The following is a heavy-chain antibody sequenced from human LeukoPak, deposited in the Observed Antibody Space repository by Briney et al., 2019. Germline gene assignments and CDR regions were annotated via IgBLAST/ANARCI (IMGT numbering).Heavy chain of an antibody. CDR3: ARVLAYYDFWSSRGLDAFDI. CDR1: GGSISSYY. J-gene: IGHJ3*02. V-gene: IGHV4-59*01. D-gene: IGHD3-3*01. Sequence: SETLSLPCTVSGGSISSYYWRWIRESPGEGLEWLGYFYYSGSTNYNPCLKSRVTISVDTSKNHFAQELSSVTAADKGVYYCARVLAYYDFWSSRGLDAFDIWGERRMVAVSS. CDR2: FYYSGST.